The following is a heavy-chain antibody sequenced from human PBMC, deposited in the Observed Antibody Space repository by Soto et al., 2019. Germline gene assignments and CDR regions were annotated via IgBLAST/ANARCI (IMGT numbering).Heavy chain of an antibody. V-gene: IGHV3-30-3*01. CDR3: ARDLFYPMGWGMDV. CDR2: MSYDEINK. CDR1: GFTFSSYA. J-gene: IGHJ6*02. D-gene: IGHD2-21*01. Sequence: QVQLVESGGGVVQPGRSLRLSCAASGFTFSSYAMHWVRQAPGKGLEWVAVMSYDEINKYYADSVKGRFTISRDNSKNTLYLQMNNQIAEDTAVYYCARDLFYPMGWGMDVWGQGTAVTVSS.